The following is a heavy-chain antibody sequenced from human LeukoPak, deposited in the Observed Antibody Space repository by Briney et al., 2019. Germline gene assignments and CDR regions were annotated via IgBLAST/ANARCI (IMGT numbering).Heavy chain of an antibody. Sequence: GGSLRLSCAASGFTFSSYAMSWVRQAPGKGLEWVSAISGSGGSTYYADSVKGRFTISRDNSKNTLYLQMNSLRAEDTALYYCAKDKSGYTSGWFDYWGQGTLVTVSS. V-gene: IGHV3-23*01. CDR3: AKDKSGYTSGWFDY. CDR1: GFTFSSYA. D-gene: IGHD6-19*01. CDR2: ISGSGGST. J-gene: IGHJ4*02.